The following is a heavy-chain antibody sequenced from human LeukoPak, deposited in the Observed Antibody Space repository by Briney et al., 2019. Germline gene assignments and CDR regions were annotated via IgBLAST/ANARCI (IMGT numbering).Heavy chain of an antibody. CDR3: ARVGCSGGSCYPDY. CDR1: GAXISTSY. D-gene: IGHD2-15*01. V-gene: IGHV4-59*01. CDR2: IHYSGDL. Sequence: SETLSLTCTVSGAXISTSYCYWIRQPPGKGLEWIGSIHYSGDLNYNPSLKSRVTISAYTSKNQLSLKLSSVTAADTAVYYCARVGCSGGSCYPDYWGQGTLVTVSS. J-gene: IGHJ4*02.